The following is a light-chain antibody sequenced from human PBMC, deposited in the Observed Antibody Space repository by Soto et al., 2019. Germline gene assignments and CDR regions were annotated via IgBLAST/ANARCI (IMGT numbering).Light chain of an antibody. CDR2: DVT. CDR1: SSDVGGYNY. CDR3: CSHAGSYTYV. V-gene: IGLV2-11*01. Sequence: QSALTQPRSVSGSPGQSLTLSCTGTSSDVGGYNYVSWYQQHPGKAPKLMIYDVTKRPSGVPDRFSGSKSGNTASLTISGLQAEDEGDYYCCSHAGSYTYVFGTGTKVTVL. J-gene: IGLJ1*01.